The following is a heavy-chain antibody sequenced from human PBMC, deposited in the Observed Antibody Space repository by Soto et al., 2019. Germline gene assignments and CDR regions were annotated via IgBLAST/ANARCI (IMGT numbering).Heavy chain of an antibody. CDR3: VRDLDGSGSYYTNY. Sequence: QVQLVQSGAEVKKPGASVQVSCKASGYAFRHYGITWVRQAPGQGLEWMGWIGPYNGKTNYAQKLQARVTMTTDTSTGTAYMELRSLRSDDPAVYFCVRDLDGSGSYYTNYWGQGTLFTVSS. CDR1: GYAFRHYG. V-gene: IGHV1-18*01. D-gene: IGHD3-10*01. CDR2: IGPYNGKT. J-gene: IGHJ4*02.